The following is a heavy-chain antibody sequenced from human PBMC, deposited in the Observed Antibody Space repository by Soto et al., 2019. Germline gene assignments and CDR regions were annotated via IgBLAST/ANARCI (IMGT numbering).Heavy chain of an antibody. V-gene: IGHV3-7*01. D-gene: IGHD3-3*01. CDR3: ARDRYSYYDFWSGSLPYYYFGMDV. Sequence: GGSLRLSCAASGFTVSTNYMSWIRQAPGKGLEWVSLMQNGSSKYYVDSVKGRFTISRDNAKNSLSLQMNSLRAEDTAVYYCARDRYSYYDFWSGSLPYYYFGMDVWGQGTTVTVSS. CDR1: GFTVSTNY. CDR2: MQNGSSK. J-gene: IGHJ6*02.